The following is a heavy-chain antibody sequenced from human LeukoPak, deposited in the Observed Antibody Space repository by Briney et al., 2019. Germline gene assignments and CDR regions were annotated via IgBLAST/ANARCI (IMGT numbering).Heavy chain of an antibody. Sequence: SVKVSCKASGGTFSSYAISWVRQAPGQGLEWMGRIIPIFGIANYAQKFQGRVTITADKSTSTAYMELSSLRSEDTAVYYCASGSGYPDGYYGMDVWGQGTTVTVSS. CDR1: GGTFSSYA. V-gene: IGHV1-69*04. J-gene: IGHJ6*02. CDR2: IIPIFGIA. CDR3: ASGSGYPDGYYGMDV. D-gene: IGHD3-3*01.